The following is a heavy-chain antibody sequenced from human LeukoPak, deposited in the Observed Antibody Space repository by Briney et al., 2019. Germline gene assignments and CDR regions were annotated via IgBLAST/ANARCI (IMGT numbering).Heavy chain of an antibody. V-gene: IGHV1-3*01. CDR3: ARPYCGGDCFPLSGMDV. Sequence: ASVKVSCKASGYTFTSYAMHWVRQAPGQRLEWMGWINAGNGNTKYSQKFQGRVTMTRNTSISTAYMELSSLRSEDTAVYYCARPYCGGDCFPLSGMDVWGQGTTVTVSS. J-gene: IGHJ6*02. CDR1: GYTFTSYA. D-gene: IGHD2-21*02. CDR2: INAGNGNT.